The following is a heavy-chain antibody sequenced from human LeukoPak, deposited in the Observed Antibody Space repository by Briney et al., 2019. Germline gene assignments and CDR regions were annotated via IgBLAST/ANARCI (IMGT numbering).Heavy chain of an antibody. D-gene: IGHD1-26*01. Sequence: GASVKVSCKASGYTFTSHDINWVRQATGQGLEWMGWMNPNSGDTGYAQKFQGRVTITRNTSISTAYMELSSLRSEDTAVYYCARDNSVGDNAWWFDPWGQGTLVTVSS. CDR1: GYTFTSHD. CDR3: ARDNSVGDNAWWFDP. J-gene: IGHJ5*02. CDR2: MNPNSGDT. V-gene: IGHV1-8*03.